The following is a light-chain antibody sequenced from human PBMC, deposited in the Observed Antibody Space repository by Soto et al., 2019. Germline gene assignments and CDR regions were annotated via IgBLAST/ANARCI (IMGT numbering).Light chain of an antibody. CDR2: KAI. J-gene: IGKJ2*01. CDR1: QSISTW. Sequence: DIPMTQSPSTLSASVGDRVAITCRASQSISTWLAWYQQKPGKAPKLLIYKAINLQSGVPSRFSGSGSGTEFSLTISSLYPDDFATYYCQRYNDFQYIFGQGTKLEMK. CDR3: QRYNDFQYI. V-gene: IGKV1-5*03.